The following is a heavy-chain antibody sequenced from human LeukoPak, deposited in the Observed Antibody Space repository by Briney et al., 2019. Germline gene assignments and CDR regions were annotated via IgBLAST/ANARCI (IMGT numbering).Heavy chain of an antibody. V-gene: IGHV3-11*04. D-gene: IGHD1-26*01. CDR2: ISGSVDNT. CDR1: GFTFTDWY. Sequence: GGSLRLSYAASGFTFTDWYMNWVRQAPGKGLEWVSYISGSVDNTNYADSVRGRFTISRDTAKRTLYLQMDSLRVDDTAIYYCARDRGGSALANWGQGTLVIVSS. J-gene: IGHJ4*02. CDR3: ARDRGGSALAN.